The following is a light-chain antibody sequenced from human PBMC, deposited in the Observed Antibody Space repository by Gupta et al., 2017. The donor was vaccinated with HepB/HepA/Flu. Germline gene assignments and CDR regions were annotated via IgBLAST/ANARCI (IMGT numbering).Light chain of an antibody. Sequence: PMPQSPSSVSASVGDRVTITCRASQGISSWLAWYQQKPGKAPKLLIYAASSLQSGVPARFSGSGSGTDFTLTISSLKPEDFATYYCQQADRCPPTLGEGTKVEIK. CDR3: QQADRCPPT. CDR2: AAS. J-gene: IGKJ2*01. CDR1: QGISSW. V-gene: IGKV1-12*01.